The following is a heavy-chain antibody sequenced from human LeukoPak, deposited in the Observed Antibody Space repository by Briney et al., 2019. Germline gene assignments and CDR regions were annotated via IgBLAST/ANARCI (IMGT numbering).Heavy chain of an antibody. Sequence: SVKVSCKASGYTFTSYGISWVRQAPGQGLEWMGGIIPIFGTANYAQKFQGRVTITADESTSTAYMELSSLRSEDTAVYYCARAPVDTAMALDYWGQGTLVTVSS. J-gene: IGHJ4*02. CDR2: IIPIFGTA. D-gene: IGHD5-18*01. CDR1: GYTFTSYG. CDR3: ARAPVDTAMALDY. V-gene: IGHV1-69*13.